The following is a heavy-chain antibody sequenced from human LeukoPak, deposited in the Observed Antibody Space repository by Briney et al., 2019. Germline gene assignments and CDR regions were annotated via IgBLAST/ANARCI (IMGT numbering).Heavy chain of an antibody. CDR1: GGTFSSYA. J-gene: IGHJ4*02. CDR2: IIPILGIA. D-gene: IGHD3-10*01. V-gene: IGHV1-69*04. CDR3: ASEGSGRPDY. Sequence: SVKVSCKASGGTFSSYAISWVRQAPGQGLEWMGRIIPILGIANYAQKFQGRVTITADKSTSTAYMELSSLRSEDTAVYYCASEGSGRPDYWGQGTLVTVTS.